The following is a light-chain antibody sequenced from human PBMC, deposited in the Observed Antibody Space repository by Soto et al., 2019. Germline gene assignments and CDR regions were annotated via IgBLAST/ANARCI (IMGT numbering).Light chain of an antibody. CDR1: QFLSSY. J-gene: IGKJ1*01. CDR3: QQYGSSPSIT. Sequence: EVVLTQSPATLSLAPGERANLSCRASQFLSSYLAWYQQKPGQAPRFXIYGASTRANGIPDRFSGNGSGTDFTLTISRLEPEDFAAYYCQQYGSSPSITFGQGTKVDIK. V-gene: IGKV3-20*01. CDR2: GAS.